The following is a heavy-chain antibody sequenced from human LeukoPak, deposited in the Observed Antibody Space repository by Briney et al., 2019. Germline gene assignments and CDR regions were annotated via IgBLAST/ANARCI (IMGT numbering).Heavy chain of an antibody. D-gene: IGHD4/OR15-4a*01. CDR1: GFTFSSSA. J-gene: IGHJ4*02. CDR3: AKKSPYGGADY. Sequence: PGESLRLSCAASGFTFSSSAMSWVRQAPGKGLEWVSAISGNGASTYYADSVKGRLTISRDNSKNTLYLQINSLRAEDTAVYYCAKKSPYGGADYWGQGTLVTVSS. CDR2: ISGNGAST. V-gene: IGHV3-23*01.